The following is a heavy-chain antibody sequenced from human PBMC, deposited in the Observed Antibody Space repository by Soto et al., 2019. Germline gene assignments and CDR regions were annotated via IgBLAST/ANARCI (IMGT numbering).Heavy chain of an antibody. D-gene: IGHD1-26*01. Sequence: SETLSLTCNVSGGAISSYYWSWIRQPPGKGLEWIGYVYYSGSTNYNPSLKSRVTISVDTSKNQFSLKVRSVTAADTAVYYCARRYGGNFDYWGQGTLVTVSS. CDR2: VYYSGST. CDR1: GGAISSYY. CDR3: ARRYGGNFDY. J-gene: IGHJ4*02. V-gene: IGHV4-59*01.